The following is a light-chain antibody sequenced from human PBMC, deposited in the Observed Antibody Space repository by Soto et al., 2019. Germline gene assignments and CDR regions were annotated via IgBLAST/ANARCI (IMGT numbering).Light chain of an antibody. J-gene: IGLJ1*01. Sequence: QSVLTQPPSVSGAPGQRVTISCTGSSSNIGAGYDVHWYQQLPGTAPKLLIYGNSNRPSGVPDRFSGSKSGTSASLAITGLQGGDWACYYCQSLYSSLSWYGLRTGTKLTVL. CDR1: SSNIGAGYD. V-gene: IGLV1-40*01. CDR2: GNS. CDR3: QSLYSSLSWYG.